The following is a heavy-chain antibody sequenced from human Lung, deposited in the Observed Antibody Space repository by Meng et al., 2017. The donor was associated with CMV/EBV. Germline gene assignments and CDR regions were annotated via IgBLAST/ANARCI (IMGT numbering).Heavy chain of an antibody. CDR3: ARGYYYDSKVEHY. J-gene: IGHJ4*02. Sequence: GGSLRLSCAASGFTFDDYAMHWVRQVPGKGLEWVSSISWNRVNIDYADSVKGRFTISRDNAKNSLYLQMNSLRAEDTAVYYCARGYYYDSKVEHYWGQGTLVTVSS. D-gene: IGHD3-22*01. CDR2: ISWNRVNI. V-gene: IGHV3-9*01. CDR1: GFTFDDYA.